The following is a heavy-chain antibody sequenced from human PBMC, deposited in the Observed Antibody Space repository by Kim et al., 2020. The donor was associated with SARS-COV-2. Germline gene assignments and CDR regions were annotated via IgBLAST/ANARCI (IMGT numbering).Heavy chain of an antibody. J-gene: IGHJ4*02. CDR1: GGSFSGYY. Sequence: SETLSLTCAVYGGSFSGYYWSWIRQPPGKGLEWIGEINHSGSTNYNPSLKSRVTISVDTSKNQFSLKLSSVTAADTAVYYCARGGRIAAAGRSFDYWGQGTLVTVSS. CDR2: INHSGST. D-gene: IGHD6-13*01. CDR3: ARGGRIAAAGRSFDY. V-gene: IGHV4-34*01.